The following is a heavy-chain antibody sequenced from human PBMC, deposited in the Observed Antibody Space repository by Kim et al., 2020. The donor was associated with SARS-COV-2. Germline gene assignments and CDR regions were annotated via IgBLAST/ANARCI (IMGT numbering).Heavy chain of an antibody. D-gene: IGHD5-12*01. CDR1: GFTFSSYA. J-gene: IGHJ4*02. CDR2: IIGSGGST. V-gene: IGHV3-23*01. Sequence: GGSLRLSCAASGFTFSSYAMSWVRQAPGKGLEWVSAIIGSGGSTYYADSVKGRFTISRDNSKNTLYMQMNSLRAEDTAVYYCAKVPGYSGYDYPYYFDYWGQGTLVTVSS. CDR3: AKVPGYSGYDYPYYFDY.